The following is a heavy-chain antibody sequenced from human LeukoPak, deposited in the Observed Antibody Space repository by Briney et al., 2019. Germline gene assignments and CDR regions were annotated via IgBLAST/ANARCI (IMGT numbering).Heavy chain of an antibody. J-gene: IGHJ3*02. Sequence: PMASVKVSCKASGGTFSSYAVSWVRQAPGQGLEWMGGIIPTFAKANYAQKFQDRVTITTDESTSTAYMELSSLRSEDTAVYYCARHGGITIFGVAQTGGAFDIWGQGTIVTVSS. CDR2: IIPTFAKA. V-gene: IGHV1-69*05. CDR3: ARHGGITIFGVAQTGGAFDI. CDR1: GGTFSSYA. D-gene: IGHD3-3*01.